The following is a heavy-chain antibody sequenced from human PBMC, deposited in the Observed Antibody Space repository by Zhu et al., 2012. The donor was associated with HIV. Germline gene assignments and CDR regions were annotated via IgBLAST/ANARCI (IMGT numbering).Heavy chain of an antibody. V-gene: IGHV4-38-2*02. CDR1: GYSITSTYY. CDR3: ARVHYGDYPHFDY. D-gene: IGHD4-17*01. Sequence: QVQLRESGPRLVKPSETLPLTCTVSGYSITSTYYWGWVRQSLEKGLEWIGSIYHSGTTYYNPSLKSRVTISVDTSKNQFSLKLSSVTAADTAVYYCARVHYGDYPHFDYWGQGTLATVSS. J-gene: IGHJ4*02. CDR2: IYHSGTT.